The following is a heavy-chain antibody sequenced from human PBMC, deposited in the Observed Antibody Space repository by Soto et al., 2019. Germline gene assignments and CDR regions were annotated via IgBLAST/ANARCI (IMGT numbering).Heavy chain of an antibody. V-gene: IGHV3-23*01. J-gene: IGHJ6*02. CDR3: TKASSDRHHMDV. Sequence: GGSLTLSCATSGFTFSNFVMRWVRQTPGKGLEWVSTITSTGGDTYYTDSVKRRFTISRANSKNTLYLKMSSLRAEDTALYYCTKASSDRHHMDVWGQGNTVTVSS. CDR2: ITSTGGDT. CDR1: GFTFSNFV.